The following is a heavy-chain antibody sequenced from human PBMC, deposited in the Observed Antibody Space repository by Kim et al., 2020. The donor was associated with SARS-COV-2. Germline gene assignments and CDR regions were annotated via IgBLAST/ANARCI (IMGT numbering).Heavy chain of an antibody. Sequence: GRFTISGDNSKKTLYLQMNSLRAEDTAVYYCAKGRYGDCSGGSCYLYFDYWGQGTLVTVSS. D-gene: IGHD2-15*01. J-gene: IGHJ4*02. V-gene: IGHV3-23*01. CDR3: AKGRYGDCSGGSCYLYFDY.